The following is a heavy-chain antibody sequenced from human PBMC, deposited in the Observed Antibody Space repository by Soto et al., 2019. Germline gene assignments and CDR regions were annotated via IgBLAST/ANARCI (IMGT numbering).Heavy chain of an antibody. Sequence: GGSLRLSCAASGFTFSTYIMNWVRQAPGKGLEWVSSISGSSSDIYYADSVKGRFTISRDNAKNSLYLQMNSLRAEDTAVYYCARPPYSNSWPDVWGQGTTVTVSS. D-gene: IGHD4-4*01. J-gene: IGHJ6*02. CDR3: ARPPYSNSWPDV. V-gene: IGHV3-21*01. CDR2: ISGSSSDI. CDR1: GFTFSTYI.